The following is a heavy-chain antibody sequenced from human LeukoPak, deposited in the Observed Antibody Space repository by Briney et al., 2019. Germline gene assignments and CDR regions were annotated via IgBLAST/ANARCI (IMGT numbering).Heavy chain of an antibody. V-gene: IGHV4-38-2*02. Sequence: SETLSLTCTVSGYSISSGYFWGWIRPPPGKGLEWIGSNYHSGTTYYNPSLKSRVTISVDTSKKQYSLKLTSVTATDTAVYYCSRDETYSSDWQPNHFYYYMDVWGKGTTVTVSS. CDR3: SRDETYSSDWQPNHFYYYMDV. D-gene: IGHD6-19*01. CDR2: NYHSGTT. J-gene: IGHJ6*03. CDR1: GYSISSGYF.